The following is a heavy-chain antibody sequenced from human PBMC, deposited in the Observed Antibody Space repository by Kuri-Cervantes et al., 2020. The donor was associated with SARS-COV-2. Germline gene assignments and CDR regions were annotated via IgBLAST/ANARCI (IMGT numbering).Heavy chain of an antibody. Sequence: LSLTCAASGFTFSSNAMHWVRQAPGKGLEWVAVISYDGSNKYYADSVKGRFTISRDNSKSTLSLQMNSLRAEDTAVYYCARSGYTYGYYFSAFDIWGQGTMVTVSS. CDR1: GFTFSSNA. CDR2: ISYDGSNK. CDR3: ARSGYTYGYYFSAFDI. V-gene: IGHV3-30*04. J-gene: IGHJ3*02. D-gene: IGHD5-18*01.